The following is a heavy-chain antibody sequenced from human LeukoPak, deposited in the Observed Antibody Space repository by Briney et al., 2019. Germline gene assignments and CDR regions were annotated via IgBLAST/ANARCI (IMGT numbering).Heavy chain of an antibody. Sequence: GASVKVSCKASGGTFSSYAISWVRQAPGQGLEWMGGIIPTFGTANYAQKFQGRVTITTDESTSTAYMELSSLRAEDTAVYYCAKDPPRYSSSYRPQGYFDYWGQGTLVTVSS. V-gene: IGHV1-69*05. CDR1: GGTFSSYA. D-gene: IGHD6-6*01. J-gene: IGHJ4*02. CDR2: IIPTFGTA. CDR3: AKDPPRYSSSYRPQGYFDY.